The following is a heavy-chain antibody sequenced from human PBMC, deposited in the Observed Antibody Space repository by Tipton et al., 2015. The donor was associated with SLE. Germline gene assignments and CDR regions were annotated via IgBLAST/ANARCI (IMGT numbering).Heavy chain of an antibody. CDR2: INHSGNT. D-gene: IGHD3-10*01. J-gene: IGHJ3*01. Sequence: AGLVKPPETLSLTCAVYGGSLSGNYWTWIRQPPGKGLEWIGEINHSGNTHYNPSLKSRVTISVDTSKNQFSLRLYSVTAADTAVYYCARKYGRGQEAAFDLWGQGTILIVSS. CDR3: ARKYGRGQEAAFDL. V-gene: IGHV4-34*01. CDR1: GGSLSGNY.